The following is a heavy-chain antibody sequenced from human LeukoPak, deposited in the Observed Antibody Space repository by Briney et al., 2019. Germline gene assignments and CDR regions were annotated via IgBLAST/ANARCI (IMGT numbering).Heavy chain of an antibody. J-gene: IGHJ4*02. CDR1: GFTFSNAW. CDR2: IKSKTDGGTT. Sequence: PGGSLRLSCAASGFTFSNAWMSWVRQAPGKGLEWVGRIKSKTDGGTTDYAAPVKGRFTISRDDSKNTLYLQMNSLKTEDTAVYYCTTDLPQRWLQTLLDYWGQGTLVTVSS. CDR3: TTDLPQRWLQTLLDY. D-gene: IGHD5-24*01. V-gene: IGHV3-15*01.